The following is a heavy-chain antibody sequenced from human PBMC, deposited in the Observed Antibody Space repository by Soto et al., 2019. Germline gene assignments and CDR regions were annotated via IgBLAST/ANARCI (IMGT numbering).Heavy chain of an antibody. V-gene: IGHV3-30-3*01. D-gene: IGHD2-2*02. J-gene: IGHJ6*02. CDR1: GFTFSSYA. Sequence: QVQLVESGGGVVQPGRSLRLSCAASGFTFSSYAMHWVRQAPGKGLEWVAVISYDGSNKYYADSVKGQFTISRDNSKNPVYLERNGRGGEDTAVYCCGRGGGGGLGYCSGSSCYTGRGMDVWGQGTTVTVSS. CDR3: GRGGGGGLGYCSGSSCYTGRGMDV. CDR2: ISYDGSNK.